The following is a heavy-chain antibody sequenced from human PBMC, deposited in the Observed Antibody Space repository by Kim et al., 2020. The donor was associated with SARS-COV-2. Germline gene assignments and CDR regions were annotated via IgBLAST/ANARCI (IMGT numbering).Heavy chain of an antibody. D-gene: IGHD3-3*01. CDR1: GYTFTSYA. Sequence: ASVKVSCKASGYTFTSYAMNWVRQAPGQGLEWMGWINTNTGNPTYAQGFTGRFVFSLDTSVSTAYLQISSLKAEDTAVYYCARDDEDDFWSGWGGEPFGTHYYGMDVWGQGTTVTVSS. J-gene: IGHJ6*02. CDR2: INTNTGNP. CDR3: ARDDEDDFWSGWGGEPFGTHYYGMDV. V-gene: IGHV7-4-1*02.